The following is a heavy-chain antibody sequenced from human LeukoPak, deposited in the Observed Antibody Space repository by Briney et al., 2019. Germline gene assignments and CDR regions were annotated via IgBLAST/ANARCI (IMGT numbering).Heavy chain of an antibody. V-gene: IGHV1-18*01. CDR1: GYTFTSYG. CDR3: ARDVGNYYYDGSGYYGPPLFDY. J-gene: IGHJ4*02. Sequence: ASVKVSCKASGYTFTSYGISWVRQAPGQGLGWMGWISGYNGNTNYAQKLQGRVTMTRDTTTSTAYMELRSLRSDDTAVFYCARDVGNYYYDGSGYYGPPLFDYWGQGTLVTVSS. CDR2: ISGYNGNT. D-gene: IGHD3-22*01.